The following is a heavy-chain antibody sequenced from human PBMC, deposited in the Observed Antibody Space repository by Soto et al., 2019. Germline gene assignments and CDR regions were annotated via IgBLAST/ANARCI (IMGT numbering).Heavy chain of an antibody. CDR1: GFSLSTITMG. D-gene: IGHD1-20*01. CDR3: VHRLYNGPVDS. CDR2: IYWDDDK. Sequence: QITLKESGPTLVKPTQTLTLTCTFSGFSLSTITMGVGWIRQPPGKALEWLALIYWDDDKRYSPSLRSRLSITKDTSKNQVVLTMTNMDPVDKATYYCVHRLYNGPVDSWGQGTLVTVSS. V-gene: IGHV2-5*02. J-gene: IGHJ4*02.